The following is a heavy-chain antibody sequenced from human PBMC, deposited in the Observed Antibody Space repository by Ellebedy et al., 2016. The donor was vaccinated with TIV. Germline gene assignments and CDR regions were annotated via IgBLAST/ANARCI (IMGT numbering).Heavy chain of an antibody. Sequence: AASVKVSCKASGYTFTSYDISWVRQATGQGLEWMGWMNPNSGNTGYAQKFQGRVTITRYTSINTAYMELSSLRSEDTAIYYCARGSGSYLVYWGQGTLVTVSS. V-gene: IGHV1-8*03. CDR1: GYTFTSYD. CDR3: ARGSGSYLVY. D-gene: IGHD3-3*01. J-gene: IGHJ4*02. CDR2: MNPNSGNT.